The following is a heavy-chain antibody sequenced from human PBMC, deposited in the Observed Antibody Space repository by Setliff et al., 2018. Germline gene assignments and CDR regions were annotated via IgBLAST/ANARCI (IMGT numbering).Heavy chain of an antibody. CDR1: GDYISSQY. CDR3: ASGLNWLSSTEFDY. J-gene: IGHJ4*02. Sequence: PSETLSLTCTVSGDYISSQYWSWIRQPPGKGLEWIGYIYYSGSTNYNPSLKSRVTISVDTSKNQFSLKLSSVTAADTAVYYCASGLNWLSSTEFDYWGQETLVTVSS. D-gene: IGHD1-20*01. CDR2: IYYSGST. V-gene: IGHV4-59*08.